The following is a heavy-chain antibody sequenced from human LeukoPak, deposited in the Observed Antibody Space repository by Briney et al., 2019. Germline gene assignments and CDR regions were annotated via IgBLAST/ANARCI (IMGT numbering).Heavy chain of an antibody. CDR2: IYYSGST. CDR1: GGSISSGGYY. CDR3: ARVLVSMVRGAFDY. Sequence: TLSLACTVSGGSISSGGYYWSWIRQHPGKGLEWIGYIYYSGSTYYNPSLKSRVTISVDTSKNQFSLKLSSVTAADTAVYYCARVLVSMVRGAFDYWGQGTLVTVSS. V-gene: IGHV4-31*03. D-gene: IGHD3-10*01. J-gene: IGHJ4*02.